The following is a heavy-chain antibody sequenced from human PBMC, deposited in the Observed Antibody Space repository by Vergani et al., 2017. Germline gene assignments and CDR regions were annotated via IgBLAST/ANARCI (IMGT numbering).Heavy chain of an antibody. Sequence: QVQVVQSGAEVKKPGSSVKVSCKASGGIFNDYGFSWVRQAPGQGLEWMGGTIPAFGSINYAQKFQDRVSMIADASTRTVYMELRSLRAEDTAVYYCVSGELYAQDHYGVDVWGRGTTVTVSS. CDR3: VSGELYAQDHYGVDV. CDR1: GGIFNDYG. J-gene: IGHJ6*02. CDR2: TIPAFGSI. V-gene: IGHV1-69*12. D-gene: IGHD2-2*01.